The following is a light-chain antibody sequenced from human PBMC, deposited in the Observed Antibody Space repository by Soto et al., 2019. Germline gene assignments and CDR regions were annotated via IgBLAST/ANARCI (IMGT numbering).Light chain of an antibody. V-gene: IGLV2-14*01. CDR3: TSYTITSPYV. CDR2: EAT. CDR1: SSDVGGYDY. Sequence: QSVLTQPASVSGSPGQSITISCTGTSSDVGGYDYVSWYQLHPGKAPKLIIYEATKRPSGVSYRFSGSKSGNTASLTISGLQAEDEADYYCTSYTITSPYVFGTGTKVTVL. J-gene: IGLJ1*01.